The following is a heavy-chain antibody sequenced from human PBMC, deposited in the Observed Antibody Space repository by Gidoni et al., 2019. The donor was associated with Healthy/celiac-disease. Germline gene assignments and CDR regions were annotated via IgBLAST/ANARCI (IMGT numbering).Heavy chain of an antibody. CDR1: GFTFDDYA. CDR2: ISWNSGSI. V-gene: IGHV3-9*01. J-gene: IGHJ4*02. CDR3: AKDWSD. Sequence: EVQLVESGGGLVQPGRSLRLSCAASGFTFDDYAMHWVRQAPGKGLEWVSGISWNSGSIGYADSVKGRFTISRDNAKNSLYLQMNSLRAEDTALYYCAKDWSDWGQGTLVTVSS.